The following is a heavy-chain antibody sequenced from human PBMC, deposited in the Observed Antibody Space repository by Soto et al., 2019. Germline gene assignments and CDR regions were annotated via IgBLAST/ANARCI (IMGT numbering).Heavy chain of an antibody. CDR1: GGSISSSSYY. Sequence: PSETLSLTCTVXGGSISSSSYYWGWIRQPPGKGLEWIGSIYYSGSTYYNPSLKSRVTISVDTSKNQFSLKLSSVTAADTAVYYCARGTGYCSGGSCYLLGYYYYYMDVWGKGTTVTVSS. CDR2: IYYSGST. J-gene: IGHJ6*03. D-gene: IGHD2-15*01. V-gene: IGHV4-39*01. CDR3: ARGTGYCSGGSCYLLGYYYYYMDV.